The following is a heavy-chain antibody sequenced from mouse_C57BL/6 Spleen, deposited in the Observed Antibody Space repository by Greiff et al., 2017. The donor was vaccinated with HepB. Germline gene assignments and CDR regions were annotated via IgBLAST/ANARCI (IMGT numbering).Heavy chain of an antibody. D-gene: IGHD2-4*01. J-gene: IGHJ1*03. CDR1: GYTFTSYN. Sequence: QVQLKESGAELVRPGASVKMSCKASGYTFTSYNMHWVKQTPRQGLEWIGAIYPGNGDTSYNQKFKGKATLTVDKSSSTAYMQLSSLTSEDSAVYFCARSGDYDVDWYFDVWGTGTTVTVSS. CDR2: IYPGNGDT. V-gene: IGHV1-12*01. CDR3: ARSGDYDVDWYFDV.